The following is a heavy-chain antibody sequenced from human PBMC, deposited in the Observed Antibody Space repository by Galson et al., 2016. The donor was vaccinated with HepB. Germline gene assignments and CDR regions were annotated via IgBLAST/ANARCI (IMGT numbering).Heavy chain of an antibody. CDR1: GFTFSDDF. CDR3: AREQHQLTRDLKD. D-gene: IGHD1-1*01. CDR2: ISGRCSTI. J-gene: IGHJ4*02. Sequence: SLRLSCAGSGFTFSDDFMTWIRQAPGKGLEWVSHISGRCSTIYYANSVRGRFPISRDNPKKSLYLQMNSLRPDGQAVYYCAREQHQLTRDLKDWGRGTLVTVSS. V-gene: IGHV3-11*01.